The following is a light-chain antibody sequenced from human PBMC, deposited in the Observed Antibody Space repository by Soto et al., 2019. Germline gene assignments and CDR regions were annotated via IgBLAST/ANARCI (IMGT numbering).Light chain of an antibody. CDR2: GAS. CDR1: QSVSSK. Sequence: ETVMTQSPATLSVSPGERATLSCRASQSVSSKLAWYQQKPGQAPRLLIYGASSRATGIPDRFSGSGSGTDFSLTISRLEPEDFAVYYCQQYGSSRWTFGQGTKVDIK. V-gene: IGKV3-20*01. J-gene: IGKJ1*01. CDR3: QQYGSSRWT.